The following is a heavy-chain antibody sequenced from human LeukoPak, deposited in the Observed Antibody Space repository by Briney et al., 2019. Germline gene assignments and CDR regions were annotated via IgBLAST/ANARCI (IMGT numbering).Heavy chain of an antibody. CDR3: ARDEEGYGYHH. D-gene: IGHD5-18*01. J-gene: IGHJ4*02. CDR1: GXTFSSYD. V-gene: IGHV3-21*06. CDR2: ISTSSSYI. Sequence: GGSLRLSCAASGXTFSSYDMNWVRQAPGKGLEWVSSISTSSSYIDYADSVQGRFTISRDNAENSLYLQMNSLRAEDTAVYYCARDEEGYGYHHWGQGTLVTVSS.